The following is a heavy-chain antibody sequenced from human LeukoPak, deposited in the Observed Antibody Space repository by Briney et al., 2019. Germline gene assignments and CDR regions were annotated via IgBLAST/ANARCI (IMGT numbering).Heavy chain of an antibody. CDR2: INPDGSST. Sequence: GGSLRLSCAASGVTFSSYWIHWVRHAPGKGLVWVSRINPDGSSTNYADSVKGRFTISRDNAKNTLFLQMHSLRAEDTAVYYCARGGESTILRISYYYYGMDVWGQGTTVTVSS. D-gene: IGHD3-9*01. CDR3: ARGGESTILRISYYYYGMDV. CDR1: GVTFSSYW. J-gene: IGHJ6*02. V-gene: IGHV3-74*01.